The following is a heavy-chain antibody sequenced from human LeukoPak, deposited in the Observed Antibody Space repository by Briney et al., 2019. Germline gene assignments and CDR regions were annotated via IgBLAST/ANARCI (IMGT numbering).Heavy chain of an antibody. Sequence: GGSLRLSCAASGFTFSSYSMNWVRQAPGKGLEWVSSISSSSSYIYYADSVKGRFTISRDNAKNSPYLQMNSLRAEDTAVYYCARLTYYYDSSGSTNWFDPWGQGTLVTVSS. CDR2: ISSSSSYI. D-gene: IGHD3-22*01. CDR3: ARLTYYYDSSGSTNWFDP. J-gene: IGHJ5*02. V-gene: IGHV3-21*01. CDR1: GFTFSSYS.